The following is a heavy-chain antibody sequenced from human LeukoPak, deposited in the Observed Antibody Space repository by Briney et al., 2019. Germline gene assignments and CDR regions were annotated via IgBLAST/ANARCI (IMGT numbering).Heavy chain of an antibody. J-gene: IGHJ6*02. CDR1: GFTFSSYA. CDR3: AKDLDSGYADYYYGMDV. V-gene: IGHV3-23*01. D-gene: IGHD5-12*01. CDR2: ISGSGGST. Sequence: GGSLRHSCAASGFTFSSYAMSWVRQAPGKGLEWVSAISGSGGSTYYADSVKGRFTISRDNSKNTLYLQMNSLRAEDTAVYYCAKDLDSGYADYYYGMDVWGQGTTVTVSS.